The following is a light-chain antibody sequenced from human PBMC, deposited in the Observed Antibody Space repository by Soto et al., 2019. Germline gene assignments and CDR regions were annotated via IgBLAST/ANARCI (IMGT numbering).Light chain of an antibody. J-gene: IGLJ1*01. CDR3: SSYAGSNSFV. CDR2: EVT. V-gene: IGLV2-8*01. CDR1: SRDVGGYNY. Sequence: QSALTQPASVSGSPGQSITISCTGTSRDVGGYNYVSWYQQRPGKAPKLMIFEVTKRPSGVPDRFSGSKSGNTASLTVSGVQADDEADYYCSSYAGSNSFVFGTGTKSPS.